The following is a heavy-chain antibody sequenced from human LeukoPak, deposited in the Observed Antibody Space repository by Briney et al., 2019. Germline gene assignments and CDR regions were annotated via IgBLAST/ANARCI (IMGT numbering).Heavy chain of an antibody. J-gene: IGHJ4*02. V-gene: IGHV4-59*01. Sequence: SETLSLTCTVSGGSISSYYWSWIRQPPGKGLEWIGYIYYSGSTNYNPSLKSRVTISVDTSKNQFSLKLSSVTAADTAVYYCAXXXXXXPPHPARHYYFDYWGQGTLVTVSS. CDR2: IYYSGST. CDR3: AXXXXXXPPHPARHYYFDY. CDR1: GGSISSYY.